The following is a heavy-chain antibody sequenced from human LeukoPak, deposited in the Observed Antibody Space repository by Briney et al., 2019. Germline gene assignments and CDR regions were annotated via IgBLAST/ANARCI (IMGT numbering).Heavy chain of an antibody. V-gene: IGHV4-4*07. CDR3: ARDHITMVRGVRGDAFDI. CDR2: IYTSGST. Sequence: SETLSLTCTVSGGSISSYYWSWIRQPAGKGLEWIGRIYTSGSTNYNPSLKSRVTISVDTSKNQFSLKLSSVTAADTAVYYCARDHITMVRGVRGDAFDIWGQGTMVTVSS. CDR1: GGSISSYY. J-gene: IGHJ3*02. D-gene: IGHD3-10*01.